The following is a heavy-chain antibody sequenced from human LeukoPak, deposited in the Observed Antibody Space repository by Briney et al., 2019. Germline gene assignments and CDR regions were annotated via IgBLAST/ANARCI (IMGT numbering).Heavy chain of an antibody. CDR2: ISSSSSYI. D-gene: IGHD2-2*02. J-gene: IGHJ5*02. V-gene: IGHV3-21*01. Sequence: PGRSLRLSCAASGFTFSSYSMNWVRQAPGKGLEWVSSISSSSSYIYYADSVKGRFTISRDNAKNSLYLQMNSLRAEDTAVYYCARDYVVVPAAIKTNWFDPWGQGTLVTVSS. CDR1: GFTFSSYS. CDR3: ARDYVVVPAAIKTNWFDP.